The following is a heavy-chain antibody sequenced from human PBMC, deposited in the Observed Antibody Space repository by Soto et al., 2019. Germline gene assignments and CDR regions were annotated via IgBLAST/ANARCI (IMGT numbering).Heavy chain of an antibody. CDR2: ISSSGSTI. CDR1: GFTFSSYE. Sequence: PGGSLRLSCAASGFTFSSYEMNWVRQAPGKGLEWVSYISSSGSTIYYADSVKGRFTISRDNAKNSLYLQMNSLRAEDTAVYYCARPNYVHYYYYGMDVWGQGTTVTVSS. D-gene: IGHD1-7*01. CDR3: ARPNYVHYYYYGMDV. J-gene: IGHJ6*02. V-gene: IGHV3-48*03.